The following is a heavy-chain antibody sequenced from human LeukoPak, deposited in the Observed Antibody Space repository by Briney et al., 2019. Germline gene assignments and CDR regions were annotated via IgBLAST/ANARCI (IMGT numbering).Heavy chain of an antibody. CDR1: GGSISSSSYY. V-gene: IGHV4-39*07. J-gene: IGHJ3*02. CDR3: ASRKWGYSSSWADAFDI. CDR2: IYYSGST. D-gene: IGHD6-13*01. Sequence: SETLSLTCTVSGGSISSSSYYWGWIRQPPGKGLEWIGSIYYSGSTYYNPSLKSRVTISVDTSKNQFSLKLSSVTAADTAVYYCASRKWGYSSSWADAFDIWGQGTMVTVSS.